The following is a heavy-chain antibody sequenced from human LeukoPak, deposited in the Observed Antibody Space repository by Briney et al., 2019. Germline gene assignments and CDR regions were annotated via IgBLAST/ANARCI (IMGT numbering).Heavy chain of an antibody. Sequence: GRSLRLSCAASGFTFSSYGMHWVRQAPGKGLEGVAVIWYDGSNKYYADSVKGRFTISRENSKNTLYLQMNSLRAQDTAVYYCAKDGPYYFDYWGQGTLVTVSS. CDR1: GFTFSSYG. V-gene: IGHV3-33*06. CDR3: AKDGPYYFDY. J-gene: IGHJ4*02. CDR2: IWYDGSNK.